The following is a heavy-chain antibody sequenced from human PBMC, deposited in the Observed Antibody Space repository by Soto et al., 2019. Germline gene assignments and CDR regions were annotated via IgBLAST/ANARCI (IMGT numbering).Heavy chain of an antibody. D-gene: IGHD5-18*01. V-gene: IGHV1-69*13. Sequence: ASVKVSCKASGGTFGSQGIAGVLQAPGQGLEWMGGFIAMLGTPTYAKKVQGRATISADESLTSSYLELRSLRSEDTGVYFCARGAMANFDYWGQGTVVTVSS. CDR1: GGTFGSQG. J-gene: IGHJ4*02. CDR3: ARGAMANFDY. CDR2: FIAMLGTP.